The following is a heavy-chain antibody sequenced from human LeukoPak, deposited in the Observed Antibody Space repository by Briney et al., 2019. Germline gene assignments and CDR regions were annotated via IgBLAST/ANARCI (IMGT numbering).Heavy chain of an antibody. CDR1: GFTFSSYS. J-gene: IGHJ4*02. CDR3: ARVGCSGGTCYDY. D-gene: IGHD2-15*01. Sequence: PGGSLRLSCAASGFTFSSYSMYWVRQAPGKGLEWVSFISSGSNFVYYIDSVKGRFTISRDNAKNSLYLQMNSLRVEDTAIYYCARVGCSGGTCYDYWGQGTLVTVSS. V-gene: IGHV3-21*01. CDR2: ISSGSNFV.